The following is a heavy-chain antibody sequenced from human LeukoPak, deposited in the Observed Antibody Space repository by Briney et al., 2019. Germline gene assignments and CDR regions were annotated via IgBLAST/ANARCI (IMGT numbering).Heavy chain of an antibody. CDR1: GFTFSSYA. CDR2: ISGSGGST. CDR3: ARVSIGWYHFDY. D-gene: IGHD6-19*01. V-gene: IGHV3-23*01. Sequence: GGPLRLSCAASGFTFSSYAMSWVRQAPGKGLEWVSAISGSGGSTYYADSVKGRFTVSRDNAKNTLYLQMNSLRAEDTAVYYCARVSIGWYHFDYWGQGTLVTVSS. J-gene: IGHJ4*02.